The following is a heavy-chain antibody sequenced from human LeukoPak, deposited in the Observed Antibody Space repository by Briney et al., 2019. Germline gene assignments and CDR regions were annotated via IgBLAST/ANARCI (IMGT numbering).Heavy chain of an antibody. CDR1: GSTFSSYG. Sequence: GGSLRLSCAASGSTFSSYGMHWVRQAPGKGLEWVAFIRYDGSNKYYADSVKGRFTISRDNSKNTLYLQMNSLRAEDTAVYYCAKDRVLGRFGEQYYFDYWGQGTLVTVSS. CDR3: AKDRVLGRFGEQYYFDY. D-gene: IGHD3-10*01. V-gene: IGHV3-30*02. CDR2: IRYDGSNK. J-gene: IGHJ4*02.